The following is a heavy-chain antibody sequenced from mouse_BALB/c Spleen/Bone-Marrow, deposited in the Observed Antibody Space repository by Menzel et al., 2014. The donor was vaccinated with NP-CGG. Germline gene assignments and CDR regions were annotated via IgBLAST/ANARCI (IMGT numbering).Heavy chain of an antibody. J-gene: IGHJ4*01. CDR3: ARVYGNYDAMDY. CDR1: GYTFTTYT. CDR2: INPSSGYT. Sequence: QVQQQQSGAELARPGASVKMSCRASGYTFTTYTMHWVKQRPGQGLEWIGYINPSSGYTYYNQKFKDKATLTADKSSSAAYLQLSSLTSEDSAVYYCARVYGNYDAMDYWGQGTSVTVSS. D-gene: IGHD2-1*01. V-gene: IGHV1-4*01.